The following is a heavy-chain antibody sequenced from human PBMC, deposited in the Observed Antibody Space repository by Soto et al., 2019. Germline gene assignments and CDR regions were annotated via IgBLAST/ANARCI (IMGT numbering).Heavy chain of an antibody. Sequence: GGSLRLSCAASGFTFDDFAMHWVWHAPGKGLEWVSGISWNSGSIGYADSVKGRFTISRDNAKNSLYLQMNSLRAEDTALYYCAKSAAGRSYYYYYMDVWGKGTTVTVSS. J-gene: IGHJ6*03. CDR2: ISWNSGSI. CDR3: AKSAAGRSYYYYYMDV. V-gene: IGHV3-9*01. CDR1: GFTFDDFA. D-gene: IGHD6-25*01.